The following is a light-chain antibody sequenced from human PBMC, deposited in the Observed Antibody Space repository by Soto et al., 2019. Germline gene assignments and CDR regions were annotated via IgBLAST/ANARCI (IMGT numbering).Light chain of an antibody. J-gene: IGLJ1*01. Sequence: QSALTQPASVSGSPGQSITISCTGTSSDVGAYNYVSWYQQHPGRAPQLIIYHVSNRPSGVSSRFSGSKSDNTASLTISGLQAEDEADYYCSSFTSSSSYVFGPGTKLTVL. V-gene: IGLV2-14*03. CDR1: SSDVGAYNY. CDR3: SSFTSSSSYV. CDR2: HVS.